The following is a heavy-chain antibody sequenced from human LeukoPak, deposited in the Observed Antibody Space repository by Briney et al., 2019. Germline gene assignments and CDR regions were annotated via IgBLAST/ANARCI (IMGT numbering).Heavy chain of an antibody. V-gene: IGHV4-39*01. Sequence: SETLSLTCTFSGGSISSSSYYWGWIRQPPGKGLEWIGSLYYSGNIFYNPSLKSRVTISVDTAKNRFSLKLSSVTAADTAVYYCARGYDSSGYPFDYWGQGTLVTVSS. CDR3: ARGYDSSGYPFDY. CDR1: GGSISSSSYY. D-gene: IGHD3-22*01. CDR2: LYYSGNI. J-gene: IGHJ4*02.